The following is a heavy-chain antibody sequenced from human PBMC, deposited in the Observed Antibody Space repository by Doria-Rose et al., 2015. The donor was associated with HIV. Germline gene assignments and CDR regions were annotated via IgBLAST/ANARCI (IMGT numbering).Heavy chain of an antibody. CDR1: GVSLSSPGMG. CDR2: TFSGDER. J-gene: IGHJ4*02. Sequence: QVTLKESGPVLVKPTETLTLTCTVSGVSLSSPGMGVSWIRRPPGKALEWLANTFSGDERSYNTSLKSRLTISRGTSKSQVVLTMTDMVPVDTATYYCARIKSSRWYHKYYFDFWGQGTLVIVSA. V-gene: IGHV2-26*01. CDR3: ARIKSSRWYHKYYFDF. D-gene: IGHD6-13*01.